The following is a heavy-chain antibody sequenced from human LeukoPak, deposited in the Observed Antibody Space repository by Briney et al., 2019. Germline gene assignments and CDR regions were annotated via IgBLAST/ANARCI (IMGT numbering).Heavy chain of an antibody. J-gene: IGHJ3*02. CDR1: GFTFDDYA. D-gene: IGHD1-26*01. V-gene: IGHV3-9*01. CDR3: ARGGSYLSAFDI. CDR2: ISWNSGSI. Sequence: SGGSLRLSCAAPGFTFDDYAMHWVRQAAGKGLEWVSGISWNSGSIGYADSVKGRFTISRDNSKNTLYLQMNSLRAEDTAVYYCARGGSYLSAFDIWGQGTMVTVSS.